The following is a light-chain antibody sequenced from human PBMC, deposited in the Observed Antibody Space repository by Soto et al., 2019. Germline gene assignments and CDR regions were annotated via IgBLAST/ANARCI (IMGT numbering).Light chain of an antibody. CDR1: QSISIW. Sequence: DIHMTQSPSTLSASVGDRVTITCRASQSISIWLAWYQQKPWRAPNLLIYGTFSFESGAPSRLSGSGSGTEFTLTISSRPPDDFATYYCQHYTDYSWTFGQGTKVEIK. CDR3: QHYTDYSWT. CDR2: GTF. J-gene: IGKJ1*01. V-gene: IGKV1-5*03.